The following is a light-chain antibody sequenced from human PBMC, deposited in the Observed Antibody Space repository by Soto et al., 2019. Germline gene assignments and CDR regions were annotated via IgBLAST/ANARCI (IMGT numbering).Light chain of an antibody. CDR3: QQYNDWSLT. CDR1: QSVDSN. CDR2: GAS. V-gene: IGKV3D-15*01. Sequence: EIVMTQSPATLSVSPGDGATLSCRASQSVDSNLAWYQQKPGQTPRLLMYGASTRPTGIPARFSGSGSGTEFTPTIISLQSEDSAVYYCQQYNDWSLTFGGGTKVEIK. J-gene: IGKJ4*01.